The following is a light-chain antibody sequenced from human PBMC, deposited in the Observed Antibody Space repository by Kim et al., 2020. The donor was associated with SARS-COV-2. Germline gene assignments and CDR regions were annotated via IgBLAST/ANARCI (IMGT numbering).Light chain of an antibody. CDR3: LQHHSFQLT. J-gene: IGKJ4*01. V-gene: IGKV1-17*01. CDR1: QNIRRS. CDR2: LAS. Sequence: ASVGDRVTISCRASQNIRRSLAWYQQKPGKAPERLIYLASTLESGVPSRFSGSGFGTDFTLTISSLQPEDLATYYCLQHHSFQLTFGGGTKVDIK.